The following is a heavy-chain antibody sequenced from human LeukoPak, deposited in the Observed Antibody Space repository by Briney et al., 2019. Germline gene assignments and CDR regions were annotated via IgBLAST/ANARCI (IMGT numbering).Heavy chain of an antibody. D-gene: IGHD6-19*01. CDR3: ARDLRGIAVADY. Sequence: GGSLRLSCAASGFTFDDYAMHWVRQAPGKGLEWVSAISASGVSTYYADSVKGRFTISRDNSKNTLYLQMNSLRAEDMAVYYCARDLRGIAVADYWGQGTLVTVSS. CDR1: GFTFDDYA. V-gene: IGHV3-23*01. J-gene: IGHJ4*02. CDR2: ISASGVST.